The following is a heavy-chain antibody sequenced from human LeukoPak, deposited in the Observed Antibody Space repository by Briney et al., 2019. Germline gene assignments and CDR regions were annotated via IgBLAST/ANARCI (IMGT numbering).Heavy chain of an antibody. V-gene: IGHV1-2*02. Sequence: GASVKVSCKASGYTFTGYYMHWVRQAPGQGLEWMGWINPNSGGTNYAQKFQGRVTMTRDTSISTAYMELSRLRSDDTAVYYCARGGSGYDYVYYFDYWGQGTLVTVSS. CDR2: INPNSGGT. D-gene: IGHD5-12*01. CDR3: ARGGSGYDYVYYFDY. J-gene: IGHJ4*02. CDR1: GYTFTGYY.